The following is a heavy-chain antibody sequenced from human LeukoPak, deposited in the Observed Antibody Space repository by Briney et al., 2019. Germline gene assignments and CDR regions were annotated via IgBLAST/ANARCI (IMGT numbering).Heavy chain of an antibody. V-gene: IGHV3-21*01. CDR2: ISSSSSYI. D-gene: IGHD1-26*01. Sequence: GGSLRLSCAASGFTFTTYSMNWVRQAPGKGLEWVSSISSSSSYIYYADSMKGRFTISRDNAKNSLYLQMTSLRAEDTAVYYCARDYMAGATFEIQGPVDYWGQGTLVTVSS. CDR3: ARDYMAGATFEIQGPVDY. CDR1: GFTFTTYS. J-gene: IGHJ4*02.